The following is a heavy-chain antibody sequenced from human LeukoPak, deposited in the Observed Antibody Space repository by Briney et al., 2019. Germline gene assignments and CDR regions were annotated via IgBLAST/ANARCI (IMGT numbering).Heavy chain of an antibody. CDR1: GFTFSSYA. Sequence: GGSLRLSCAASGFTFSSYAMSWVRQAPGKGLEWVSAISGSGGSTYYADSAKGRFTISRDISKNTLYLQMNSLRAEDTAVYYCAKAPPISGSYYHGMDVWGQGTTVTVSS. CDR2: ISGSGGST. CDR3: AKAPPISGSYYHGMDV. V-gene: IGHV3-23*01. D-gene: IGHD6-25*01. J-gene: IGHJ6*02.